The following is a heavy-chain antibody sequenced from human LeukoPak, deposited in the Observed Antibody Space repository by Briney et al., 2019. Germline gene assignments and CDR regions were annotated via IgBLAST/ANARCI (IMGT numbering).Heavy chain of an antibody. CDR3: AKDYYYDSSGYYYGDAFDI. J-gene: IGHJ3*02. D-gene: IGHD3-22*01. Sequence: GGSLRLSCAASGFTFSAYAMAWVRQAPGKGLEWVSTISVIGGTTYSADSVKGRFTISRDNSKNILYLQVNSLRAGDTAVYYCAKDYYYDSSGYYYGDAFDIWGQGTMVTVSS. CDR2: ISVIGGTT. CDR1: GFTFSAYA. V-gene: IGHV3-23*01.